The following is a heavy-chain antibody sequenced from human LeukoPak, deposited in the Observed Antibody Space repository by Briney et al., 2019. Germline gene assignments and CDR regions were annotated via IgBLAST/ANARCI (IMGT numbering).Heavy chain of an antibody. V-gene: IGHV3-23*01. D-gene: IGHD6-13*01. J-gene: IGHJ3*01. CDR2: IGGIHDRK. CDR1: GFTFSAYG. CDR3: AKDCRWPNDAFDL. Sequence: HTGGSLRLSCVASGFTFSAYGMSWVRQAPGKGLEWVSAIGGIHDRKYYPDSVKGRFTISRDNSKNTLYLQMNRLRAEDTALYYCAKDCRWPNDAFDLWGQGTMVTVSS.